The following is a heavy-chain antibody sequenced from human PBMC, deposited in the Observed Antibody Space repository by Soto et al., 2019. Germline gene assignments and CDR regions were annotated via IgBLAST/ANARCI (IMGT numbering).Heavy chain of an antibody. J-gene: IGHJ1*01. D-gene: IGHD3-22*01. V-gene: IGHV4-39*01. CDR2: IYYSGST. CDR3: ARQSRGSSGYPWDFQH. Sequence: PSETLSLTCTVSGGSISSSSYYWGWIRQPPGKGLEWIGSIYYSGSTYYNPSLKSRVTISVDTSKNQFSLKLSSVTAADTAVYYCARQSRGSSGYPWDFQHWGQGTLVTVSS. CDR1: GGSISSSSYY.